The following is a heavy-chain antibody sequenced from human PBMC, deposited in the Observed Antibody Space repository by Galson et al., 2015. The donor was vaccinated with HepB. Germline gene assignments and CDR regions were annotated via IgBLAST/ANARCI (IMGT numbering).Heavy chain of an antibody. D-gene: IGHD2-2*01. CDR3: ARQYRTTWASFYTYYYYMDV. Sequence: QSGAEVKKPGESLKISCKSSGYNFSTYWLAWVRQMPGKGLELMGTIYPGDSDASYSPSFQGQVTISADKSISTAYLQWSSLKASDTAMFYCARQYRTTWASFYTYYYYMDVWGNGTTVTVSS. CDR2: IYPGDSDA. V-gene: IGHV5-51*01. J-gene: IGHJ6*03. CDR1: GYNFSTYW.